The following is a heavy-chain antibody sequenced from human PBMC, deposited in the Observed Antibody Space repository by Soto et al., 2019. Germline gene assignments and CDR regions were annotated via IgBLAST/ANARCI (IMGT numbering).Heavy chain of an antibody. CDR2: IYPDDSDA. Sequence: GESLKISCKGSGYNFSNYWIGWVRQRPGKGLECMGIIYPDDSDAKYSPAFQGQVTISADKSNSTAYLQWSSLRASDTAMYYCARPIVSAASSFDFWGQGTLVTVSS. J-gene: IGHJ4*02. V-gene: IGHV5-51*01. CDR3: ARPIVSAASSFDF. D-gene: IGHD2-2*01. CDR1: GYNFSNYW.